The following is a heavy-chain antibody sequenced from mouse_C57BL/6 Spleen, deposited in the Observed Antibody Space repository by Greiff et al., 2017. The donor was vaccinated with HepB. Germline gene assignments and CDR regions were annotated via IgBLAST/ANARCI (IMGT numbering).Heavy chain of an antibody. J-gene: IGHJ4*01. Sequence: VQLQQSGAELARPGASVKLSCKASGYTFTSYGISWVKQRTGQGLEWIGEIYPRSGNTYYNEKFKGKATLTADKSSSTAYMELRSLTAQDPAAYFGERGLYDYDVGYAMDYGGQGTSVTVAS. CDR2: IYPRSGNT. D-gene: IGHD2-4*01. CDR3: ERGLYDYDVGYAMDY. CDR1: GYTFTSYG. V-gene: IGHV1-81*01.